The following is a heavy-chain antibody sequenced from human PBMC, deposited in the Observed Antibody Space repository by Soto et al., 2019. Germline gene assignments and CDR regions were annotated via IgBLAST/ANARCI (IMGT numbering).Heavy chain of an antibody. CDR3: ARLSDRRYFDF. CDR1: GASIYSPTYY. CDR2: IYYSGAT. V-gene: IGHV4-39*02. J-gene: IGHJ4*02. Sequence: SETLSLTCTVSGASIYSPTYYWAWIRQPPGKGLEWVGSIYYSGATYSNPSLSRRVIISADALRKHISLTLGSATASDTAVYYCARLSDRRYFDFWGQGALVTVSS. D-gene: IGHD6-6*01.